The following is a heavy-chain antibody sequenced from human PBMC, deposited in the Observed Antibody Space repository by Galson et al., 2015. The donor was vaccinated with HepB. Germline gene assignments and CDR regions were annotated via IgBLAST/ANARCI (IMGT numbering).Heavy chain of an antibody. J-gene: IGHJ2*01. Sequence: SLRLSCAASGFTFSTYTMNWVRQAPGKGLESVSYISSTGTTIYYADSVKGRFIVSRDNAQNSLDLQMNSRRDEDTAVYYCARVFFGSGNSPAYWYCDLWGRGTLVTVSS. CDR1: GFTFSTYT. V-gene: IGHV3-48*02. D-gene: IGHD3-10*01. CDR3: ARVFFGSGNSPAYWYCDL. CDR2: ISSTGTTI.